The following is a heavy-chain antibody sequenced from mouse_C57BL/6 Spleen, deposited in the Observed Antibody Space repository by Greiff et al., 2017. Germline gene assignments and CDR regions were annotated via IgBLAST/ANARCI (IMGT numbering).Heavy chain of an antibody. CDR3: ARSPNLYAMDY. CDR1: GYTFTSYW. D-gene: IGHD4-1*01. Sequence: QVQLKQPGAELVMPGASVKLSCKASGYTFTSYWMHWVKQRPGQGLEWIGEIDPSDSYTNYNQKFKGKSTLTVDKSSSTAYMQLSSLTSEDSAVYYCARSPNLYAMDYWGQGTSVTVSS. V-gene: IGHV1-69*01. CDR2: IDPSDSYT. J-gene: IGHJ4*01.